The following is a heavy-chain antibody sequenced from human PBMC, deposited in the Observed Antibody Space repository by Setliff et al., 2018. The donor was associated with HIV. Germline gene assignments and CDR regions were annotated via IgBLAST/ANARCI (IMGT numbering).Heavy chain of an antibody. CDR3: ARVPRQLLKGAAAYLDY. V-gene: IGHV4-34*01. CDR2: INHSGST. J-gene: IGHJ4*02. D-gene: IGHD5-18*01. Sequence: PSETLSPTCAVYGGSFSGYYWSWIRQPPGKGLEWIGEINHSGSTNYNPSLKSRVTISVDTSKNQFSLRLSSGTAADTAVYYCARVPRQLLKGAAAYLDYWGQGILVTVSS. CDR1: GGSFSGYY.